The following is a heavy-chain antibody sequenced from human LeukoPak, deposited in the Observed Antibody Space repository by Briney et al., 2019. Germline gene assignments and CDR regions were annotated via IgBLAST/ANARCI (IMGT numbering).Heavy chain of an antibody. D-gene: IGHD2-15*01. Sequence: TPSETLSLTCAVSGGSISSSNWWGWVRQPPGKGLEWIGQIYHSGSTNYNPSLKSRVTISVDKSNNQFSLKLNSVTAADTAVYYCARDGGGSDCWGQGTLVTVSS. CDR3: ARDGGGSDC. V-gene: IGHV4-4*02. CDR2: IYHSGST. CDR1: GGSISSSNW. J-gene: IGHJ4*02.